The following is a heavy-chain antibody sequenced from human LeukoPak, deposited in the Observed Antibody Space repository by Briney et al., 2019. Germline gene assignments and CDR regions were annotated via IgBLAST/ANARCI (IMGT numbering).Heavy chain of an antibody. CDR1: GFTSSNYP. CDR2: INGSGATA. CDR3: VKDGRQVPILAAGVFDL. V-gene: IGHV3-23*01. D-gene: IGHD6-13*01. J-gene: IGHJ4*02. Sequence: GGSLRLSCEASGFTSSNYPMSWVRQARGKGPQWVAGINGSGATAYYATSLKGRVTISRDHGRNMLFLEIYNLRAEDTALYSCVKDGRQVPILAAGVFDLWGQGTLVTVSS.